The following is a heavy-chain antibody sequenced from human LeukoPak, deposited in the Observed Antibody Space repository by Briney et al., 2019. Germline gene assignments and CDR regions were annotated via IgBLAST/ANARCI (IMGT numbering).Heavy chain of an antibody. CDR2: IRFDGSIK. D-gene: IGHD5-12*01. CDR1: GFTLSRYG. Sequence: GGSLRLSCAASGFTLSRYGMHWVRQAPGKGLEWVAFIRFDGSIKYYADSVKGRFAISRDNSKNTLYLQMNSLRAEDTAVYYCAKDGYSGYDGYYFDYWGQGTLVTVSS. CDR3: AKDGYSGYDGYYFDY. J-gene: IGHJ4*02. V-gene: IGHV3-30*02.